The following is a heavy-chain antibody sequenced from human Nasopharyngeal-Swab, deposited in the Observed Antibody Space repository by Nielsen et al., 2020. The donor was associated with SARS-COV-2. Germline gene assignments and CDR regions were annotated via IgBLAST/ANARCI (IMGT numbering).Heavy chain of an antibody. CDR1: GESFSGYY. CDR3: ARGRVSTNTYYYGSGSSYYYYGMDV. CDR2: INHSGST. Sequence: SQTLSLTCAVYGESFSGYYWSWIRQPPGKGLEWIGEINHSGSTNYNPSLKSRVTISVDTSKNQFSLKLSSVTAADTAVYYCARGRVSTNTYYYGSGSSYYYYGMDVWGQGTTVTVSS. D-gene: IGHD3-10*01. V-gene: IGHV4-34*01. J-gene: IGHJ6*02.